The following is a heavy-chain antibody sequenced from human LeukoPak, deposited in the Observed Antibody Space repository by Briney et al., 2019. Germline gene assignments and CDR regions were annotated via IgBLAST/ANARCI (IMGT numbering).Heavy chain of an antibody. D-gene: IGHD4-17*01. J-gene: IGHJ4*02. CDR1: GGSISSGGDY. Sequence: SETLSLTCTVSGGSISSGGDYWSWIRQHPGRGLEWIGYIYYSGSTYYNPSLKSRVTISVDTSKTQFSLKLSSVTAAATAVYYCARAHTTTVTFAYWGQGPLATASA. CDR2: IYYSGST. CDR3: ARAHTTTVTFAY. V-gene: IGHV4-31*03.